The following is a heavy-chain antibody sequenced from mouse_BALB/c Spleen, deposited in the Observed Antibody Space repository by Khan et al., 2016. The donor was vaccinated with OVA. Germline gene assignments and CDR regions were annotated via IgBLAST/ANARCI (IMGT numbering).Heavy chain of an antibody. V-gene: IGHV2-6*02. Sequence: VQLQESGLGLVAPSQSLSITCTVSGFSLTSYGVHWVRQPPGKGLEWLVVIWSDGSTNYNSVLKSRLSISKDNSKSQVFLKMNSLQTDDTAIYYCARWFDGYSSLYAMDYWGQGTSVTVSS. CDR1: GFSLTSYG. CDR3: ARWFDGYSSLYAMDY. CDR2: IWSDGST. D-gene: IGHD2-3*01. J-gene: IGHJ4*01.